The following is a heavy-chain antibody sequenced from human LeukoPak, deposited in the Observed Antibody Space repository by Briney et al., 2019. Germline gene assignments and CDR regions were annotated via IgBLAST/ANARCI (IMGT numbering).Heavy chain of an antibody. J-gene: IGHJ3*02. CDR1: GYSISSGYY. CDR2: IYHSGRT. CDR3: ARDGSNAFDI. V-gene: IGHV4-38-2*02. Sequence: SETLSLTCTVSGYSISSGYYWGWIRQPPGKGLEWIGSIYHSGRTFYNPSLKSRVTISVDTSKNQFSLKLTSVTAADTAVYYCARDGSNAFDIWGQGTMVTVSS. D-gene: IGHD1-26*01.